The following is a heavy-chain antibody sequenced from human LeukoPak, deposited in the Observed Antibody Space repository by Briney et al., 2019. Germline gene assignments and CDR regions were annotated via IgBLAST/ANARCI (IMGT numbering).Heavy chain of an antibody. CDR3: ADSNYWYPVDY. Sequence: GGSLRLSCAASGFTFSKYAMRWVRQAPGKGLEWVSSITGSGDSTYYADSVKGRFTISRDNSQNTLYLQMNSLRAEDTAVYYCADSNYWYPVDYWGQGTLVTVSS. J-gene: IGHJ4*02. D-gene: IGHD4-11*01. CDR2: ITGSGDST. CDR1: GFTFSKYA. V-gene: IGHV3-23*01.